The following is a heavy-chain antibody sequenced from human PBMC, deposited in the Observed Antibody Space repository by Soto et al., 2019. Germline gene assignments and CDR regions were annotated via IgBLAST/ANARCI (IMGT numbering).Heavy chain of an antibody. CDR1: GFTFDDYA. V-gene: IGHV3-9*01. D-gene: IGHD4-17*01. CDR2: ISWNSGSI. CDR3: AKDTRTGDYGDGIFDY. Sequence: DVQLVESGGGLVQPGRSLRLSCAASGFTFDDYAMHWVRQAPGKGLEWVSGISWNSGSIGYADSVKGRFTISRDNAKNSLYLQMNSLRAEDTALYYCAKDTRTGDYGDGIFDYWGQGTLVTVSS. J-gene: IGHJ4*02.